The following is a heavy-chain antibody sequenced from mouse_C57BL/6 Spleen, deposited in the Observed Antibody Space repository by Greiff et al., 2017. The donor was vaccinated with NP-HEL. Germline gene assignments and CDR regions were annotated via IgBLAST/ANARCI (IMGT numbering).Heavy chain of an antibody. CDR1: GYTFTSYG. V-gene: IGHV1-81*01. CDR3: ARSDDGYPWFAY. Sequence: QVQLQQSGAELARPGASVKLSCKASGYTFTSYGISWVKQRTGQGLEWIGEISPRSGNTYYNEKFKGKATLTADKSSSTAYMELRSLTSEDSAVYFCARSDDGYPWFAYWGQGTLVTVSA. D-gene: IGHD2-3*01. J-gene: IGHJ3*01. CDR2: ISPRSGNT.